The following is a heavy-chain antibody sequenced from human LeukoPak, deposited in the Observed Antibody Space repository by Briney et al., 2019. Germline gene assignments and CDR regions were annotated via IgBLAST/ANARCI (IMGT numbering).Heavy chain of an antibody. J-gene: IGHJ4*02. D-gene: IGHD6-19*01. CDR2: ISGSGGTT. V-gene: IGHV3-23*01. CDR3: AKAAAVAVYFDY. Sequence: PGGSLRLSCVPSGFSFSNYAMSWVRQAPGKGLEWVSTISGSGGTTYYADSVKGRFTISRDNSRNTLYLQMNSLRAEDTATYYCAKAAAVAVYFDYWGQGTLVTVSS. CDR1: GFSFSNYA.